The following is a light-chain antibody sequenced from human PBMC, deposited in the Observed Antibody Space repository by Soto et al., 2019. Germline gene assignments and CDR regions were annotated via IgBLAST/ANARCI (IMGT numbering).Light chain of an antibody. CDR2: EVY. Sequence: QSVLTQPPSASGSPGQSVTISCTGTSSDVGGYNYVSWYQHHPDKAPKLIIYEVYKRPSGVPDRFSGSKSGNTASLTVSGLQAEDEAEYYCISYAASDSFVVFGGGTKVTVL. J-gene: IGLJ2*01. CDR3: ISYAASDSFVV. V-gene: IGLV2-8*01. CDR1: SSDVGGYNY.